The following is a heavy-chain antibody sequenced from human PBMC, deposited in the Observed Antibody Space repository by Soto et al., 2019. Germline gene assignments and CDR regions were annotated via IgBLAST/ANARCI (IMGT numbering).Heavy chain of an antibody. D-gene: IGHD3-10*01. V-gene: IGHV3-21*01. J-gene: IGHJ3*02. Sequence: GGSLRLSCAASGFTFSSYSMNWVRQAPGKGLEWVSSISSSSSYIYYADSVKGRFTISRDNAKNSLYLQMNSLRAEDTAVYYCARPGDLWFGENDASDIWGQGTMVTVSS. CDR2: ISSSSSYI. CDR1: GFTFSSYS. CDR3: ARPGDLWFGENDASDI.